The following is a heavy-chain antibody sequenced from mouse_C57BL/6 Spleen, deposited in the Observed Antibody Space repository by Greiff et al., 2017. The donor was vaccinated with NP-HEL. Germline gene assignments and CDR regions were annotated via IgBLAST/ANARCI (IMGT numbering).Heavy chain of an antibody. V-gene: IGHV6-3*01. CDR2: IRLKSDNYAT. Sequence: EVKLVESGGGLVQPGGSMKLSCVASGFTFSNYWMNWVRQSPEKGLEWVAQIRLKSDNYATHYAESVKGRFTISRDDSKSSVYLQMNNLRAEDTGIYYCTGAHYYGSSQFAYWGQGTLVTVSA. CDR3: TGAHYYGSSQFAY. J-gene: IGHJ3*01. CDR1: GFTFSNYW. D-gene: IGHD1-1*01.